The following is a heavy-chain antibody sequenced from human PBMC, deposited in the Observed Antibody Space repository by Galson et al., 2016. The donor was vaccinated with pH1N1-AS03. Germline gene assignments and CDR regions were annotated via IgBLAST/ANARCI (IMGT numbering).Heavy chain of an antibody. Sequence: SETLSLTCAVSGYSISSGSYWGCIRQPPGKGLEWIGSIYHSGSTYYNPSLMSRVTISVDTSKNRFSLKVTSVTAADTAVYYCARVGKYFDFWSGYSDFDYWGQGTLVTVSS. CDR2: IYHSGST. V-gene: IGHV4-38-2*01. J-gene: IGHJ4*02. CDR1: GYSISSGSY. D-gene: IGHD3-3*01. CDR3: ARVGKYFDFWSGYSDFDY.